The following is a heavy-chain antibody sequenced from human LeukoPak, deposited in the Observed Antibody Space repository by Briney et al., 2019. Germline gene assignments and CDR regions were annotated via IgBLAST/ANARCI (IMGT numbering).Heavy chain of an antibody. Sequence: ASVKVSCKASGYTFTDYDINWVRQATGQGLEWMGWMSAYNGNTNYAQKLQGRVTMTTDTSTSTAYMELRSLRSDDTAVYYCALLAQTGYYFDYWGQGTLVTVSS. CDR2: MSAYNGNT. V-gene: IGHV1-18*01. D-gene: IGHD1-1*01. CDR1: GYTFTDYD. J-gene: IGHJ4*02. CDR3: ALLAQTGYYFDY.